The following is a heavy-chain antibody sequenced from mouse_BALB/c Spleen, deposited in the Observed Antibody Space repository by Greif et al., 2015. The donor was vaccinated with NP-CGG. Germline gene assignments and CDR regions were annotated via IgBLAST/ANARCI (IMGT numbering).Heavy chain of an antibody. Sequence: VQLQQSGAELVRPGALVKLSCKASGFNIKDYYMHWVKQRPEQGLEWIGWIDPENGNTIYDPKFQGKASITADTYSNTAYLQLSSLTSEDTAVYYCARGYGYYAMDYWGQGTSVTVSS. V-gene: IGHV14-1*02. D-gene: IGHD2-14*01. CDR3: ARGYGYYAMDY. CDR2: IDPENGNT. CDR1: GFNIKDYY. J-gene: IGHJ4*01.